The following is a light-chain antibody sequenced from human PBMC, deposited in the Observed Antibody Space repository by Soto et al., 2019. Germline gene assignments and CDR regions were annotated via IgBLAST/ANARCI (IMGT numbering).Light chain of an antibody. Sequence: EMVMTQSPATLSVSPGERAALSCRASQSVSSNLAWYQQKPGQAPRLLIYGASTRAAGIPARFSGSGSGTEFTLTISSLQSEDSAVYYCQQYNDWWTFGQGTKVDI. CDR1: QSVSSN. CDR2: GAS. J-gene: IGKJ1*01. CDR3: QQYNDWWT. V-gene: IGKV3-15*01.